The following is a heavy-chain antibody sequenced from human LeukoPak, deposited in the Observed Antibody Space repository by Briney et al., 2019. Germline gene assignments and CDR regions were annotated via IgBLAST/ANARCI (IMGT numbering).Heavy chain of an antibody. CDR3: AREWIGRTTFDY. CDR1: GGSISNHY. Sequence: PSQTLSLTCTVSGGSISNHYWSWIRQPAGKGLEGIGRIYTTGSTNYNPSLKSRLTLSVDTSTNQFSLKMKSVTAADTAVYYCAREWIGRTTFDYWGHGTLVTVSS. CDR2: IYTTGST. J-gene: IGHJ4*01. V-gene: IGHV4-4*07. D-gene: IGHD2/OR15-2a*01.